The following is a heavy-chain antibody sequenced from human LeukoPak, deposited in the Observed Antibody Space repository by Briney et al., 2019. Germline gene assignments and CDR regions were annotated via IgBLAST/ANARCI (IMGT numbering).Heavy chain of an antibody. J-gene: IGHJ4*02. V-gene: IGHV3-30*02. CDR2: IRYDNK. Sequence: PGGSLRLSCAASGFTFSSYGMHWVRQAPGKGLEWVAYIRYDNKYYTDSVKGRFTISRDNAKNSLYLQMNSLRAEDTAVYYCGRDLPTVTSIDYWGQGTLVTVSS. D-gene: IGHD4-17*01. CDR1: GFTFSSYG. CDR3: GRDLPTVTSIDY.